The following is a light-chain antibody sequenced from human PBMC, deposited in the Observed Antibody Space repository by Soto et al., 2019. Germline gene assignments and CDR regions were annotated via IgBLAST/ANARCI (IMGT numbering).Light chain of an antibody. J-gene: IGKJ3*01. CDR3: LQHNSLPFT. CDR1: QDIGDD. V-gene: IGKV1-17*02. CDR2: ASS. Sequence: DIQMTQSPSSLSASVGDRVTITCWASQDIGDDLDWFQQKPGKAPKRLIYASSGLQSGAPARFSGSGSGTEFALTVSNLYPEDFATYYCLQHNSLPFTFGPGTKVDVK.